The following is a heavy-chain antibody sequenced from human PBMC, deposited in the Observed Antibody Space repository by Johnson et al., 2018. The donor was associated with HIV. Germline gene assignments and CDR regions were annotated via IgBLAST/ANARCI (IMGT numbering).Heavy chain of an antibody. J-gene: IGHJ3*02. CDR3: ARETRGGGGAFDI. V-gene: IGHV3-30*02. CDR2: IRYDGGNK. D-gene: IGHD2-15*01. CDR1: GFNFNNYG. Sequence: QVQLVESGGGVVQPGGSLRLYCAASGFNFNNYGMHWVRQAPGKGLEWVAFIRYDGGNKYYADSMKGRFTISRDISKNTLYLQMGSLRAEDMAVYYCARETRGGGGAFDIWGQGTMVTVSS.